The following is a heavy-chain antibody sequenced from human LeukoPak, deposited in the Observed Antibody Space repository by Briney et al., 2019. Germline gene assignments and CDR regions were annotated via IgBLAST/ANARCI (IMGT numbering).Heavy chain of an antibody. Sequence: GGSLRLSCAASGFTFDDYAMHWVRQAPGKGLEWVAFIRYDGSNKYYADSVKGRFTISRDNSKNTLYLQMNSLRAEDTAVYYCAKEARIAAAGAFDIWGQGTMVTVSS. CDR1: GFTFDDYA. CDR2: IRYDGSNK. D-gene: IGHD6-13*01. CDR3: AKEARIAAAGAFDI. V-gene: IGHV3-30*02. J-gene: IGHJ3*02.